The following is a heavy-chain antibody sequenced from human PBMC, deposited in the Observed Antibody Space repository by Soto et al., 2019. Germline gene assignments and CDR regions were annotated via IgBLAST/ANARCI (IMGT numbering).Heavy chain of an antibody. D-gene: IGHD2-2*03. CDR2: IYYSGST. CDR3: PRLKVDIVVVPAAMALDY. J-gene: IGHJ4*02. Sequence: PSETLSLTCTVSGGSISSSSYYWGWIRQPPGKGLEWIGSIYYSGSTYYNPSLKSRVTISVDTSKNQFSLKLSSVTAADTAVYYCPRLKVDIVVVPAAMALDYWGQGTLVTVSS. CDR1: GGSISSSSYY. V-gene: IGHV4-39*01.